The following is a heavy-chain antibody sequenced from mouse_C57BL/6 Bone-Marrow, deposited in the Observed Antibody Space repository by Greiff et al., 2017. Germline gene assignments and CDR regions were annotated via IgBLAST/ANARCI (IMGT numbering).Heavy chain of an antibody. CDR1: GYTFTSYW. D-gene: IGHD2-2*01. V-gene: IGHV1-7*01. Sequence: QVQLQQSGAELAKPGASVKLSCKASGYTFTSYWMHWVKQRPGQGLEWIGYINPSSGYTKSNQKFKDKATLTADKSSSTAYMQLSSLSYEDSAVYYCARWLPYWYFDVWGTGTTVTVSS. J-gene: IGHJ1*03. CDR3: ARWLPYWYFDV. CDR2: INPSSGYT.